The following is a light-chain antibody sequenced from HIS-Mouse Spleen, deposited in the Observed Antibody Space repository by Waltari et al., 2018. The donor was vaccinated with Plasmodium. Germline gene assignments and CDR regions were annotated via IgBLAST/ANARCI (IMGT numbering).Light chain of an antibody. V-gene: IGKV1-13*02. CDR2: DAS. Sequence: AIQLTQSPSSLSASAGDRVTITCRASQGISSALAWYQQKTGKAPKLLIYDASSVESGVPSRFSGSGSGTDFTLTISSLQPEDFATYYCQQFNSYSLTFGGGTKVEIK. CDR3: QQFNSYSLT. J-gene: IGKJ4*01. CDR1: QGISSA.